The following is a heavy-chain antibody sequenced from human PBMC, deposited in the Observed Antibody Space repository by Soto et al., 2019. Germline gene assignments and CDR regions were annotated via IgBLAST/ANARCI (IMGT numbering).Heavy chain of an antibody. V-gene: IGHV3-15*01. CDR3: TTWAGYNWNDGGAFDI. CDR2: IKSKTDGGTT. J-gene: IGHJ3*02. D-gene: IGHD1-1*01. CDR1: GFTFSNAW. Sequence: EVQLVESGGGLVKPGGSLRLSCAASGFTFSNAWMSWVRQAPGKGLEWVGRIKSKTDGGTTDYAAPVKGRFTISTDDSKNTLYLQMNSRKTEDTAVYYCTTWAGYNWNDGGAFDIWGHGTMVTVSS.